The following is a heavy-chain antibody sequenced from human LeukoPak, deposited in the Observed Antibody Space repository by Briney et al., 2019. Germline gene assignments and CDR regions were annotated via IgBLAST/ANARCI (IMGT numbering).Heavy chain of an antibody. CDR2: IIPIFGTA. Sequence: ASVKVSCKASGGTFSSYAISWVRQAPGQGLEWMGGIIPIFGTANYAQKFQGRVTITADKSTSTAYMELSSLRSEDTAVYYCARRRDSSGYYYDAFDIWGQGTMVTVSS. V-gene: IGHV1-69*06. D-gene: IGHD3-22*01. J-gene: IGHJ3*02. CDR1: GGTFSSYA. CDR3: ARRRDSSGYYYDAFDI.